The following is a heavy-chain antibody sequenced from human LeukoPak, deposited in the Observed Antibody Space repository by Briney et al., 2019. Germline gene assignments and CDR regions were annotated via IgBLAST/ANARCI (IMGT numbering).Heavy chain of an antibody. Sequence: PSQTLSLTCAVSGGSISSGGYSWSWIRQPPGKGLEWIGYIYHSGSTYYNPSPKSRVTISVDRSKNQFSLKLSSVTAADTAVYYCARVTMVRGLDYWGQGTLVTVSS. CDR1: GGSISSGGYS. J-gene: IGHJ4*02. D-gene: IGHD3-10*01. V-gene: IGHV4-30-2*01. CDR3: ARVTMVRGLDY. CDR2: IYHSGST.